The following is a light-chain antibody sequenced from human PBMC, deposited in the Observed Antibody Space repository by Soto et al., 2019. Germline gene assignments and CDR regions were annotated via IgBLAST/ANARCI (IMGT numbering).Light chain of an antibody. CDR3: QQRSDWLPIT. J-gene: IGKJ5*01. V-gene: IGKV3-11*01. CDR2: DVS. Sequence: EIVLTQSPATLSLSPGERATLSCRASQSVSESLAWYQQKPGQAPRLLIYDVSYRATGIPVRFSGSGSGTDFTLTISSLEPEDFAVYYCQQRSDWLPITFGQGTREEIK. CDR1: QSVSES.